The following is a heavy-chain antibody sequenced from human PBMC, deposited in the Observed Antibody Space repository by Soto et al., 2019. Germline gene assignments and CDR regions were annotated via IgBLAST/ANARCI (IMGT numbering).Heavy chain of an antibody. CDR2: IYYSEST. J-gene: IGHJ6*02. CDR1: GGSISSSSYS. V-gene: IGHV4-39*01. Sequence: QLQLQESGPRLVKPSETLSLTCSVSGGSISSSSYSWVWIRQPPGKGLEWIGTIYYSESTHYNPSLEARVAISAAPPKNPLSLRLSSVTAAHPPVYYCGRQPGPCGSSTCFGYYSVDVWGQGTTVTVS. CDR3: GRQPGPCGSSTCFGYYSVDV. D-gene: IGHD2-2*01.